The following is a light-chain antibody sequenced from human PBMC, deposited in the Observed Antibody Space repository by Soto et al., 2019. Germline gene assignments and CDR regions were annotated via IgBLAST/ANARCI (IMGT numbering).Light chain of an antibody. Sequence: DIVMTQSPLSLPVTPGEPASISCRSSQSLLHSNGYNYWGWYLQKPGQSPQLLIYLGSNRASGVPDRFSGSTSGPDVTLTISRVEGEDVGIYYCMQARQTPHTFGQGNNRESK. CDR3: MQARQTPHT. J-gene: IGKJ2*01. CDR1: QSLLHSNGYNY. V-gene: IGKV2-28*01. CDR2: LGS.